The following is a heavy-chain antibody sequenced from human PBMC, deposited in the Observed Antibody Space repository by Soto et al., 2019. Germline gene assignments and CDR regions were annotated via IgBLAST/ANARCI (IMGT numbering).Heavy chain of an antibody. V-gene: IGHV1-69*01. CDR1: GGGFSSSA. D-gene: IGHD3-22*01. CDR3: ASPGQVYYDSSGYDY. CDR2: ILPVFCTA. Sequence: QVQLVQSGAEVKKPGSSVKVSCKASGGGFSSSAIRWVRQAPGHGLQWMGGILPVFCTANYAEKFEGSVTITAAESTSTVYMELRSLRSEDTAVYYCASPGQVYYDSSGYDYWGQGTLVTVSS. J-gene: IGHJ4*02.